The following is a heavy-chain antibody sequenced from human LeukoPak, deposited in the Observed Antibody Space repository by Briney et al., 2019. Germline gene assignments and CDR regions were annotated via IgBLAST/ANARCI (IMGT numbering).Heavy chain of an antibody. V-gene: IGHV1-2*02. CDR3: ARVPYDFWSGYYDY. CDR1: GYTFTGYY. J-gene: IGHJ4*02. CDR2: INPNSGGT. D-gene: IGHD3-3*01. Sequence: ASVKVSCKASGYTFTGYYMHWVRQAPGRGLAWMGWINPNSGGTNYAQEFQDRVTMTRDTSISTAYMELSRLRSDDTAVYYCARVPYDFWSGYYDYWGQGTLVTVSS.